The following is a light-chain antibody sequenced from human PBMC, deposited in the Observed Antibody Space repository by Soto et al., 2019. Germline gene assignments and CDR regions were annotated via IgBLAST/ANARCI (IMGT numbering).Light chain of an antibody. Sequence: EIVLTQSPATLSVSPGERATLSCRASQSVGNNFAWYQQKPGQAPRLLIFATSTRATGVPARFSGSGSGTELTLTISSLQSEEFAVYYCQQYGDWPLTFGGGAKVEIE. CDR2: ATS. V-gene: IGKV3-15*01. CDR1: QSVGNN. J-gene: IGKJ4*01. CDR3: QQYGDWPLT.